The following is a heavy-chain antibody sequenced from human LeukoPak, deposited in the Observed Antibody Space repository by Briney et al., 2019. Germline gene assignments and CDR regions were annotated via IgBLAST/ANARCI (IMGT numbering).Heavy chain of an antibody. CDR3: ARGGDIVVVPAATSNSYNWFDP. Sequence: PSETLSLTCAVYGGSFSGHYWSWIRQPPGKGLEWIGEINHSGSTNYNPSLKSRVTISVDTSKNQFSLKLSSVTAADTAVYYCARGGDIVVVPAATSNSYNWFDPWGQGTLVTVSS. D-gene: IGHD2-2*01. CDR1: GGSFSGHY. CDR2: INHSGST. J-gene: IGHJ5*02. V-gene: IGHV4-34*01.